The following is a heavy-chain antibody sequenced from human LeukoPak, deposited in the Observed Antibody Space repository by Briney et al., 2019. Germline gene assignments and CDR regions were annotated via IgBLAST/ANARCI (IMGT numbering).Heavy chain of an antibody. Sequence: PGGSLRLSCAASGFTFSSYEMNWVRQAPGKGLEWVSYISSSGSTIYYADSVKGRFTISRDNAKNSLYLQMNSLRAEDTAVYYCAREGNGGELRLGELSPSHTGDYGMDVWGQGTTVTVSS. J-gene: IGHJ6*02. D-gene: IGHD3-16*02. CDR1: GFTFSSYE. V-gene: IGHV3-48*03. CDR2: ISSSGSTI. CDR3: AREGNGGELRLGELSPSHTGDYGMDV.